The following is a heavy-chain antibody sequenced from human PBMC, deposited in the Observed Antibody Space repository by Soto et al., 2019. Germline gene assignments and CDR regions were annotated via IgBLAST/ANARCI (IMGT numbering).Heavy chain of an antibody. CDR2: ISFDGSNK. D-gene: IGHD6-19*01. J-gene: IGHJ4*02. Sequence: QVQLVESGGGVVQPGRSLRLSCAASGFSFSNYGMHWARQAPGKGLEWVAGISFDGSNKYHADSVKGRFTISRDNSKNTLYLQMNSLRTEDTDVYYCAGGWYFFDYCGQGTLVTVSS. V-gene: IGHV3-30*03. CDR1: GFSFSNYG. CDR3: AGGWYFFDY.